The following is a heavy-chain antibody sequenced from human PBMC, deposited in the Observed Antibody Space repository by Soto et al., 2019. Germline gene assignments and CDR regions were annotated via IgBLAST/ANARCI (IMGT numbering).Heavy chain of an antibody. Sequence: RGSLRLSCNASGFTVSSTYMSWVRQAPGMGLEWVAVIESGGSTHYADSVKGRFTISRDIPKNMIYLQLHTLRAEDSAVYYCAKDLGPLRLLNYYFYGLDVWCQGTTVTVSS. J-gene: IGHJ6*02. CDR2: IESGGST. CDR1: GFTVSSTY. CDR3: AKDLGPLRLLNYYFYGLDV. V-gene: IGHV3-53*01. D-gene: IGHD2-15*01.